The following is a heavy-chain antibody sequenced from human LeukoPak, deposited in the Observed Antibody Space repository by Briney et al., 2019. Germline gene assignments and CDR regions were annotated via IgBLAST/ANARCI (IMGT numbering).Heavy chain of an antibody. CDR3: AKDYGSSPFDS. Sequence: GGSLRLSCAASGFTFSNYGMHWVRQAPGKGLEWVAFLRYAGSDKYHADSVKGRFTISRDNSKSTLYLHMNSLRAEDTAVYYCAKDYGSSPFDSWGQGTLVTVSS. J-gene: IGHJ4*02. D-gene: IGHD6-6*01. CDR2: LRYAGSDK. V-gene: IGHV3-30*02. CDR1: GFTFSNYG.